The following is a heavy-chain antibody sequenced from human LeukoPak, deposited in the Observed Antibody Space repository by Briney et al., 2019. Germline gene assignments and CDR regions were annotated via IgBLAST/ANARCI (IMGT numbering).Heavy chain of an antibody. CDR1: GYSFISYY. CDR2: INPSGGSP. J-gene: IGHJ4*02. V-gene: IGHV1-46*01. CDR3: ARDLGGTMIVVVGGFDY. Sequence: ASVKVSCKVSGYSFISYYIHWVRQAPGQGLECMGIINPSGGSPSSAQKFQGRVTITADKSTSTAYMELSSLRSEDTAVYYCARDLGGTMIVVVGGFDYWGQGTLVTVSS. D-gene: IGHD3-22*01.